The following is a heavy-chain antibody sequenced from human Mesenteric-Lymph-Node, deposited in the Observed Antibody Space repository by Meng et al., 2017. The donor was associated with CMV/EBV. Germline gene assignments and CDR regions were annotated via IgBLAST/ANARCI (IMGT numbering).Heavy chain of an antibody. CDR1: GFTFSTYA. CDR3: ARDQGGNSVNYYHGMDV. V-gene: IGHV3-48*03. Sequence: GESLKISCAASGFTFSTYAMYWVRQAPGRGLECVAYISGTATTIYYADSVKGRFTISRDNAKKSLYLQMNSLRAEDSAVYYCARDQGGNSVNYYHGMDVWGQGNMVTVSS. CDR2: ISGTATTI. D-gene: IGHD4-23*01. J-gene: IGHJ6*02.